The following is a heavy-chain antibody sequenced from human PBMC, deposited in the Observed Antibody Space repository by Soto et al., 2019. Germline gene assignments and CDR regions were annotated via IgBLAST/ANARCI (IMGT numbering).Heavy chain of an antibody. D-gene: IGHD6-19*01. CDR1: GYTLTELS. J-gene: IGHJ4*02. V-gene: IGHV1-24*01. Sequence: GASVKVSFKVSGYTLTELSMHWVRQAPGKGLEWMGGFDPEDGETIYAQKFQGRVTMTEDTSTDTAYMELSSLRSEDTAVNYCATGTTSSGWYYFDYWGQGTLVTVSS. CDR3: ATGTTSSGWYYFDY. CDR2: FDPEDGET.